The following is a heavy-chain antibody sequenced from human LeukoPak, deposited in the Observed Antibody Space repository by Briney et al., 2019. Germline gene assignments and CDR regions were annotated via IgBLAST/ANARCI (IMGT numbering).Heavy chain of an antibody. CDR2: ISGSGGST. D-gene: IGHD4-11*01. J-gene: IGHJ4*02. V-gene: IGHV3-23*01. CDR1: GFTFSSYA. Sequence: GGSLRLSCAASGFTFSSYAMSWVRQAPGKGLEWVSGISGSGGSTYYADSVEGRFTISRDNSKNTLYLQMNSLRAEDTAVYYCARWKYSNYIYYFDYWGQGTLVTVSS. CDR3: ARWKYSNYIYYFDY.